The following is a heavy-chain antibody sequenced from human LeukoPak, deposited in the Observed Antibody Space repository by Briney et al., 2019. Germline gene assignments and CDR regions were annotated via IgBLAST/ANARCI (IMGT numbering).Heavy chain of an antibody. CDR3: ARARLRLSGYYYYMDV. V-gene: IGHV3-21*04. J-gene: IGHJ6*03. D-gene: IGHD5-12*01. CDR1: GFTFSSYS. CDR2: ISSSSSYI. Sequence: GGSLRLSCAASGFTFSSYSMNWVRQAPGKGLEWVSSISSSSSYIYYADSVKGRFTISRDNAKNSLYLQMNSLRAEDTALYYCARARLRLSGYYYYMDVWGKGTTVTVSS.